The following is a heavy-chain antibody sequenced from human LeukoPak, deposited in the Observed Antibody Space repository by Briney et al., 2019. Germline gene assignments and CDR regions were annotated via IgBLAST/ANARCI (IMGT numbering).Heavy chain of an antibody. CDR2: INPNSGGT. D-gene: IGHD5-12*01. Sequence: ASVKVSCKASGYTFTGYYMHWVRQAPGQGLEWMGWINPNSGGTNYAQKFQGWVTMTRDTSISTAYMELSRLRSDDTAVYYCARERSVRGGYNYFDYWGQGTPVTVSS. J-gene: IGHJ4*02. CDR1: GYTFTGYY. CDR3: ARERSVRGGYNYFDY. V-gene: IGHV1-2*04.